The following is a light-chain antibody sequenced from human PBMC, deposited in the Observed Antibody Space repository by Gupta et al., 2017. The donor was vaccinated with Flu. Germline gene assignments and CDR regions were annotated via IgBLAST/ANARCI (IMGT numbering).Light chain of an antibody. Sequence: CSLSASVGDRLTITCQTSQDIAKYLNSYQLKQGKEPKLLLKETSHWQTGVTSRLSGSGCGSDFTFTISGRQEEDVATYFCRQQDSHPPYTFGQGTKVDI. CDR2: ETS. CDR1: QDIAKY. V-gene: IGKV1-33*01. CDR3: RQQDSHPPYT. J-gene: IGKJ2*01.